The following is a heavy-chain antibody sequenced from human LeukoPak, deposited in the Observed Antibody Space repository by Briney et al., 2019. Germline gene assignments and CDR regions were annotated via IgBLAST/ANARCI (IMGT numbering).Heavy chain of an antibody. CDR2: TYYRSKWYN. D-gene: IGHD3-22*01. V-gene: IGHV6-1*01. CDR3: ARDDYYDSSGRNRFDY. J-gene: IGHJ4*02. CDR1: GDSVSSNSSA. Sequence: SQTLSLTCAISGDSVSSNSSACNWIRQSPSRGLEWLGRTYYRSKWYNDYAVSVKSRITINPDTSKNQFSLQLNSVTPEDTAVYYCARDDYYDSSGRNRFDYWGQGTLVSVSS.